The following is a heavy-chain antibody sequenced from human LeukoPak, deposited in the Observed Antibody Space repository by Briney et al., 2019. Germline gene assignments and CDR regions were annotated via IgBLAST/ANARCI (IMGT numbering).Heavy chain of an antibody. CDR1: GGFIRSHY. V-gene: IGHV4-59*11. J-gene: IGHJ3*02. D-gene: IGHD6-19*01. Sequence: PSETLSLTCTVSGGFIRSHYWSWIRQPPGKELEWIGYMYYSGSTNYNPSLKSRVTIAVDTSKIQFSLKLSSVTAADTAVYYCARHRLDIAVAGGYDAFDIWGQGTMVTVSS. CDR3: ARHRLDIAVAGGYDAFDI. CDR2: MYYSGST.